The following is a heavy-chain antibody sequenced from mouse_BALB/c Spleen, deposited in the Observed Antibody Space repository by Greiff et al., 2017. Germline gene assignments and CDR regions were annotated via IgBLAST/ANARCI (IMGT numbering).Heavy chain of an antibody. CDR2: IYPGNSDT. V-gene: IGHV1-5*01. CDR3: TRRVIYYGYADYDMDY. Sequence: EVQLQQSGTVLARPGASVKMSCKASGYTFTNYWMHWVKQRPGQGLEWIGAIYPGNSDTSYNQKFKGKAKLTAVTSTSTAYMELSSLTNEDSAVYYCTRRVIYYGYADYDMDYWGQGTSVTVSS. D-gene: IGHD2-2*01. CDR1: GYTFTNYW. J-gene: IGHJ4*01.